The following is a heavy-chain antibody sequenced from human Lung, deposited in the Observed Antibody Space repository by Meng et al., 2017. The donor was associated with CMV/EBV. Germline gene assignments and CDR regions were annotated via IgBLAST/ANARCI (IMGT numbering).Heavy chain of an antibody. CDR3: AGVFWSGYDDSLDF. CDR1: GFACSQSW. Sequence: GGPLRLXCVAPGFACSQSWLNWVRQTPDKGLEWVANINGAGSGKYYADSVKGRFTISGDNAKNSVYLQMNSLRADDTALYSCAGVFWSGYDDSLDFWGQGTMVTVSS. D-gene: IGHD3-3*01. CDR2: INGAGSGK. J-gene: IGHJ3*01. V-gene: IGHV3-7*04.